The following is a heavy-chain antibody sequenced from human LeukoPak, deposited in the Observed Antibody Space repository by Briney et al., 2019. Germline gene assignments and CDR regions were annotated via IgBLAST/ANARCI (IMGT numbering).Heavy chain of an antibody. CDR1: GFTFSSYG. D-gene: IGHD3-9*01. J-gene: IGHJ4*02. CDR2: IRYDGSNK. CDR3: ARLHYDVLTGPFDY. Sequence: GGSLRLSCAASGFTFSSYGMHWVRQAPGKGLGWVAFIRYDGSNKYYADSVKGRFTISRDNSKNTLYLQMNSLRAEDTAVYYCARLHYDVLTGPFDYWGQGTLVTVSS. V-gene: IGHV3-30*02.